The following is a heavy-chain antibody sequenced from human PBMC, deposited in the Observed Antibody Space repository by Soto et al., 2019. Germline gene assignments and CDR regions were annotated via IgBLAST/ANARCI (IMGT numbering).Heavy chain of an antibody. Sequence: QVQLVQSGAEVKKPGASVKVSCKASGYTFTSYGISWVRQAPGQGLEWMGWISAYNGNTNDAQKLQGRVTMTTDTSTSTGYRTLVSLRTGEPAVEYCARGGGRTARATDYWGDGTLVTVST. CDR3: ARGGGRTARATDY. D-gene: IGHD5-18*01. J-gene: IGHJ4*03. CDR2: ISAYNGNT. CDR1: GYTFTSYG. V-gene: IGHV1-18*04.